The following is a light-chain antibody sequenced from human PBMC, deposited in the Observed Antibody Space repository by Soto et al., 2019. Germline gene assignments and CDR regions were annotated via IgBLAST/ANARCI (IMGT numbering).Light chain of an antibody. CDR2: EVN. Sequence: QSVLTQPPSASGSPGQSVTISCTGTSDDVGGYNYVSWYQQYPGKAPKLMIYEVNKRPSGVPDRFSGSKSGNTASLTVSGLQSEYEADYYCSSHAGSNPVVFGGGTKLTVL. CDR3: SSHAGSNPVV. V-gene: IGLV2-8*01. J-gene: IGLJ2*01. CDR1: SDDVGGYNY.